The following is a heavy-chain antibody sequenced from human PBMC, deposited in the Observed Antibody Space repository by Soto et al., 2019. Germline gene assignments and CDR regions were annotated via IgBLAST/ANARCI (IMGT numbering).Heavy chain of an antibody. V-gene: IGHV3-15*07. J-gene: IGHJ4*01. Sequence: EVQLVESGGGLVKPGGSLRLSCAASGFTISDVWLNWVRQAPGKGLEWVGRIKSRIDGGTTDFAAPVRGRFAISRDESQNTVYLEISSLQSEDPAVYYCTTDSHLATTLVRFDFWCHGTLVTVSS. CDR1: GFTISDVW. D-gene: IGHD2-8*02. CDR3: TTDSHLATTLVRFDF. CDR2: IKSRIDGGTT.